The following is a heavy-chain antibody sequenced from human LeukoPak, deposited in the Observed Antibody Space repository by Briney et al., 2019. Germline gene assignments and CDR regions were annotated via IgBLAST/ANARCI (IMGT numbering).Heavy chain of an antibody. Sequence: PGGSLRLSCAASGFTFSDYGMHWVRQAAGKGLEWVTVISYDGSNKYYGDSVKGRFTISRDNSKNTLYLQMNSLRVEDTAVYYCARGGAHSSSNCDYWGQGTLVTVSS. CDR1: GFTFSDYG. CDR2: ISYDGSNK. D-gene: IGHD6-13*01. J-gene: IGHJ4*02. CDR3: ARGGAHSSSNCDY. V-gene: IGHV3-30*03.